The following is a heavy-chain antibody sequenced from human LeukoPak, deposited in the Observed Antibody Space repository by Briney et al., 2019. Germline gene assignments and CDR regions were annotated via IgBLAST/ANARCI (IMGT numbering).Heavy chain of an antibody. CDR1: GGTFSSYA. V-gene: IGHV1-69*01. CDR3: ATTHIVVVTAILWFDY. J-gene: IGHJ4*02. CDR2: IIPIFGTA. Sequence: ASVKVSCKASGGTFSSYAISWVRQAPGQGLEWMGGIIPIFGTANYAQKFQGRVTITADESTSTAYMELSSLRSEDTAVYYCATTHIVVVTAILWFDYWGQGTLVTVSS. D-gene: IGHD2-21*02.